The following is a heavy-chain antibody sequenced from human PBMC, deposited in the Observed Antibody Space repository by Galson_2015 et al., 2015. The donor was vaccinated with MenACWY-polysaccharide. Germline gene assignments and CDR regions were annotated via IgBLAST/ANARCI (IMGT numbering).Heavy chain of an antibody. V-gene: IGHV3-11*01. Sequence: SLRLSCAASGFTFTDYYMTWIRQAPGKGLEWVSHISHSGNTIYNADSVMGRLAISRDNAKNSLYLEMNSLRVEDTAVYYCARYPKTVTARPLYGPDVWGQGTTVIVSS. CDR3: ARYPKTVTARPLYGPDV. CDR2: ISHSGNTI. D-gene: IGHD6-6*01. CDR1: GFTFTDYY. J-gene: IGHJ6*02.